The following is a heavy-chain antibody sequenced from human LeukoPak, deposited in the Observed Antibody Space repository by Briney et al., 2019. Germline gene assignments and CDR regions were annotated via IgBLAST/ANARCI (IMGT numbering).Heavy chain of an antibody. V-gene: IGHV5-51*01. CDR2: IYPGYSDP. D-gene: IGHD4-17*01. Sequence: GGALKISFKGSGCGFTSYWIGWGRRMPGKGGGGRGFIYPGYSDPSSTPSFQGQVTISADTSISTAYLQWSSLKASDTAMYYCARHHDYGDPFDYWGQGTLVTVSS. CDR3: ARHHDYGDPFDY. CDR1: GCGFTSYW. J-gene: IGHJ4*02.